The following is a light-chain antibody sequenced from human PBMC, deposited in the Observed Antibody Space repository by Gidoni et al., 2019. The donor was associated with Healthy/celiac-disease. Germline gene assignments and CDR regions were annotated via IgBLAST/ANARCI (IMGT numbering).Light chain of an antibody. CDR1: QSVSSN. CDR2: GAS. V-gene: IGKV3-15*01. CDR3: QQYNNWPPA. Sequence: EIVMTQSPATLSVSPGARATLSCRASQSVSSNLAWYQQKPGQAPRLLIYGASTRATGIPGRFSGSGSGTEFTLTISSLQSEDFAVYYCQQYNNWPPAFGQGTKLEIK. J-gene: IGKJ2*01.